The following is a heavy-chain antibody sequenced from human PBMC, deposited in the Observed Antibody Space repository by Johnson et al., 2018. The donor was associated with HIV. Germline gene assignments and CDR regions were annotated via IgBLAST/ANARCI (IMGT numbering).Heavy chain of an antibody. V-gene: IGHV3-30*19. CDR3: ARDQGGNHNAFDI. D-gene: IGHD1-14*01. Sequence: QVQLVESGGGVVQPGRSLRLSCAASGFTFSSYGMHWVRQAPGKGLEWVAVIWYDGSNKYYADSVKGRFIISRDNYKKTLDLQTNSLRAEDTAVYYCARDQGGNHNAFDIWGQGTMVTVSS. CDR2: IWYDGSNK. CDR1: GFTFSSYG. J-gene: IGHJ3*02.